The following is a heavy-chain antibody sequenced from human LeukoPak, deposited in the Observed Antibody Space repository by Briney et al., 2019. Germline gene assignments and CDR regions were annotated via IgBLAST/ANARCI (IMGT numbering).Heavy chain of an antibody. CDR3: ASLDSGKFDY. CDR2: VYYTGST. D-gene: IGHD3-10*01. CDR1: GGSISSYH. J-gene: IGHJ4*02. V-gene: IGHV4-59*01. Sequence: SETLSLSCTVSGGSISSYHWSWVRQPPGKGLEWIGYVYYTGSTKYSPSLKSRLTISLDTSMNQFSLKLSSVTAADTAVYYCASLDSGKFDYWGQGPLVTVSS.